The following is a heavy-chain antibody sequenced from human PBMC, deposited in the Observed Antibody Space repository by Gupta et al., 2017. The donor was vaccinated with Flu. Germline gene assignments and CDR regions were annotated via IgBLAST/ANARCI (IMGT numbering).Heavy chain of an antibody. CDR1: GFSFSGSA. CDR3: TGNVAVAGGVGDY. V-gene: IGHV3-73*02. CDR2: IRTRPNNYAT. Sequence: EVQLVESGGNLVQPGGSLKLSCVASGFSFSGSAMYWVRQASGKRLEWIGRIRTRPNNYATVYAASMKGRFIISRDDSKNTTYLQINDLNAGDTAVYYCTGNVAVAGGVGDYWGQGTLVTVSS. D-gene: IGHD6-19*01. J-gene: IGHJ4*02.